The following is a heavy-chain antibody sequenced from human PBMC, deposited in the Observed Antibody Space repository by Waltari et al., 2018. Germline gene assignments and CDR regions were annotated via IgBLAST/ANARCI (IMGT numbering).Heavy chain of an antibody. J-gene: IGHJ6*03. CDR2: IYSGGSTT. V-gene: IGHV3-23*03. D-gene: IGHD3-3*01. Sequence: EVQLLESGGGLVQPGGSLRLSCAASGFTFSSYPMSWVRQAPGKGLEWVSVIYSGGSTTYYADCVKGRFTISRDNSQNALYLQMNSLRADDTAVYYCAKDPRGYDFWSGNYYYYYMDVWGTGTTVTVSS. CDR1: GFTFSSYP. CDR3: AKDPRGYDFWSGNYYYYYMDV.